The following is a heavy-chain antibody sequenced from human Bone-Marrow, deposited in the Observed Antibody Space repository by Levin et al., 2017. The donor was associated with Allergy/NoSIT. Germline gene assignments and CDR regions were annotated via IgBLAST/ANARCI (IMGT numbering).Heavy chain of an antibody. CDR3: ARGLEGQLLSSGMDV. J-gene: IGHJ6*02. V-gene: IGHV1-69*01. Sequence: PGGSLRLSCKVSGGTFSNFAIHWVRQAPGHGLEWMGGIIPMFGTANYAQKLPGRLTITADESSNTAYMELSSLRSEDTAVYYCARGLEGQLLSSGMDVWGQGTTVTVSS. CDR2: IIPMFGTA. D-gene: IGHD2-2*01. CDR1: GGTFSNFA.